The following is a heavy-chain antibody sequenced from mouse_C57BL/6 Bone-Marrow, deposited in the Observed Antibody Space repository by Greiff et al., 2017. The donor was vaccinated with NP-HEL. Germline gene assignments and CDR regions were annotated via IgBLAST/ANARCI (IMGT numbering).Heavy chain of an antibody. D-gene: IGHD3-2*02. CDR2: IYPGDGDT. Sequence: VQLHQSGPELVKPGASVKISCKASGYAFSSSWMNWVKQRPGKGLEWIGRIYPGDGDTNYNGKFKGKATLTADKSSSTAYMQLSSLTSEDSAVYFCLDSSGFAYWGQGTLVTVSA. V-gene: IGHV1-82*01. CDR3: LDSSGFAY. CDR1: GYAFSSSW. J-gene: IGHJ3*01.